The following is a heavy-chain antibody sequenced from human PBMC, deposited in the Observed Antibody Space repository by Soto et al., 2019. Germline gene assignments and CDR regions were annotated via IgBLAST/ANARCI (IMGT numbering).Heavy chain of an antibody. CDR2: ISAYNGNT. D-gene: IGHD5-18*01. J-gene: IGHJ4*02. CDR3: ARGGRNTAGAY. Sequence: QVQLVQSGAEVKKPGASVKVSCKASGYTFTSYGISWVRQAPGQGLEYMGWISAYNGNTNYSQNLQGRVTMTTDTSTSSACMELRSLRADDTAGDYCARGGRNTAGAYWGQGTLVTVSS. V-gene: IGHV1-18*01. CDR1: GYTFTSYG.